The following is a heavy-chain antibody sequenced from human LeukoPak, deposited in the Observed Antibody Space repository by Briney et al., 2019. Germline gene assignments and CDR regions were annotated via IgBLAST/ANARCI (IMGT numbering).Heavy chain of an antibody. Sequence: GESLLQACATPPLNFSNHWRKSVRRVGGWGLGWVSHNSSDGSERTYADSVKGQFTSSRDNAKDMLELEMNRLRAEDTAVYYCVRDGLGTLPYVWWGQGTLVTVSS. CDR3: VRDGLGTLPYVW. D-gene: IGHD3/OR15-3a*01. V-gene: IGHV3-74*03. CDR2: NSSDGSER. J-gene: IGHJ4*02. CDR1: PLNFSNHW.